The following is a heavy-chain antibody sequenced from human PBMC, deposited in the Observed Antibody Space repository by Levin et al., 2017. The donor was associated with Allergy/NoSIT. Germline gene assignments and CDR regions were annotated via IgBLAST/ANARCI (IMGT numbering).Heavy chain of an antibody. J-gene: IGHJ5*02. D-gene: IGHD2-2*01. V-gene: IGHV4-34*01. CDR2: INHSGST. Sequence: SETLSLTCAVYGGSFSGYYWSWIRQPPGKGLEWIGEINHSGSTNYNPSLKSRVTISVDTSKNQFSLKLSSVTAADTAVYYCARGGGAVVVVPAATWFDPWGQGTLVTVSS. CDR3: ARGGGAVVVVPAATWFDP. CDR1: GGSFSGYY.